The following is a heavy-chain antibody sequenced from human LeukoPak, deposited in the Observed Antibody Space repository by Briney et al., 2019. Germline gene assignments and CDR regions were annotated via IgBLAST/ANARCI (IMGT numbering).Heavy chain of an antibody. D-gene: IGHD5-24*01. Sequence: GGSLRLSCAASGFTFSNYWWHWVRQPPGKGLVWVSGINSDGSRTTYADSVKGRFTISRDNAQNTLYLQMNSLRAEDTALYYCARDAWMASTPLDYWGQGTLVTVSS. CDR2: INSDGSRT. CDR3: ARDAWMASTPLDY. V-gene: IGHV3-74*01. J-gene: IGHJ4*02. CDR1: GFTFSNYW.